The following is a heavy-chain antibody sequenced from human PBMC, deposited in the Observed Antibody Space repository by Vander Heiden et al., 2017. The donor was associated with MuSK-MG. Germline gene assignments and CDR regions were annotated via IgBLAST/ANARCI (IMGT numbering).Heavy chain of an antibody. J-gene: IGHJ4*02. V-gene: IGHV3-33*01. Sequence: QVQLVESGGGEAQPGRSPRLSRAASGVVLSSYGMHWVRQAPGKGLEWVAVIWYDGSNKDYADSVKGRFTISRDNSKNTLYLQMNSLRAEDTAVYYCARARDSYGQRAIDYWGQGTLVTVSS. D-gene: IGHD5-18*01. CDR2: IWYDGSNK. CDR3: ARARDSYGQRAIDY. CDR1: GVVLSSYG.